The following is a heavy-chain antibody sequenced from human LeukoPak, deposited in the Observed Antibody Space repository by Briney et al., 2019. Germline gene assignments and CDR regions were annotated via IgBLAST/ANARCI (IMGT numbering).Heavy chain of an antibody. V-gene: IGHV4-39*01. CDR3: VRRNYVSGRIDP. Sequence: SETLSLTCTVSGGSISSSDYLWAWVRQPPGKGLEWIGDFYYNGVTSYDPPLKSRVTISVDTSKNQFSLNLTSVTAADTAVYHCVRRNYVSGRIDPWGQGTLVTVSS. CDR1: GGSISSSDYL. CDR2: FYYNGVT. D-gene: IGHD3-16*01. J-gene: IGHJ5*02.